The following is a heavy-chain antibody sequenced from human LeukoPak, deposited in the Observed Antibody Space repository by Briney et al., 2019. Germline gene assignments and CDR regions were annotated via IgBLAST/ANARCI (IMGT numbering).Heavy chain of an antibody. D-gene: IGHD3-16*01. Sequence: SVKVSCKASGGTFSSYAISWVRQAPGQGLEWMGGIIPIFGTANYAQKFQGRVTMTTDTSTSTAYMELRSLRSDDTAVYYCARTSHESVLYWSDPWGQGTLVNVSS. J-gene: IGHJ5*02. CDR3: ARTSHESVLYWSDP. CDR1: GGTFSSYA. V-gene: IGHV1-69*05. CDR2: IIPIFGTA.